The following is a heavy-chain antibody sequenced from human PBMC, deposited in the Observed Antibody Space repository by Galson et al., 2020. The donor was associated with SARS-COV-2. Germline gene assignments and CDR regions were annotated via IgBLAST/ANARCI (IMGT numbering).Heavy chain of an antibody. V-gene: IGHV4-31*01. Sequence: SETLSLTCTLSGVSINKGGYYWTWVRQLPGKSLEWIGDIHYSGNNNYNPSLKSPVIISVDASKNHFSLRLSSVTAADTAVYYCPRGYYYVLDAPCYFDYWGQGTLVTVSS. CDR3: PRGYYYVLDAPCYFDY. J-gene: IGHJ4*02. D-gene: IGHD3-10*02. CDR2: IHYSGNN. CDR1: GVSINKGGYY.